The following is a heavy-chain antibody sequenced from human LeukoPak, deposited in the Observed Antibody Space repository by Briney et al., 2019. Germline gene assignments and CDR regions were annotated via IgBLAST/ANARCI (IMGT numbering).Heavy chain of an antibody. CDR2: ISTSSSTI. D-gene: IGHD6-19*01. Sequence: PGGSLRLSCEASGFTFSSESLNWVRQAPGKGLEWLSYISTSSSTIYYADSVKGRFTISRDNAKNTLYLQMNSLRAEDTAVYYCAKGPLIEVAGTTWDYWGQGTLVTVSS. CDR1: GFTFSSES. CDR3: AKGPLIEVAGTTWDY. V-gene: IGHV3-48*04. J-gene: IGHJ4*02.